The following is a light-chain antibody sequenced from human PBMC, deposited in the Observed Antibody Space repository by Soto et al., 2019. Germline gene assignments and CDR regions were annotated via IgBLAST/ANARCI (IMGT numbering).Light chain of an antibody. V-gene: IGKV3-15*01. Sequence: EIVMTQSPATLSVSPGDEATLSCRASQSISINLHGYQQKPDQAPRLLIYGASNRATGVPARFSGSGSGTEFTLPISRLQSEDFAVYYCQQYIKWPPPTFGGGTKVEIK. CDR3: QQYIKWPPPT. CDR2: GAS. CDR1: QSISIN. J-gene: IGKJ4*01.